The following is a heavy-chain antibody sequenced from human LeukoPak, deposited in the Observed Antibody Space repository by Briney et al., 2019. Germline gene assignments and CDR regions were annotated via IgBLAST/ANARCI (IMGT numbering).Heavy chain of an antibody. D-gene: IGHD2-2*01. CDR3: ARDGPVPATADAFDI. J-gene: IGHJ3*02. CDR1: GYDFTTYW. Sequence: GESLKISCKGSGYDFTTYWIGWVRQMPGQGLEWMGIIYPGDSDTRNSPSFQGQVTISADKSNSTVYLQWSSLKASDTAMYYCARDGPVPATADAFDIWGQGTMVTVSS. V-gene: IGHV5-51*01. CDR2: IYPGDSDT.